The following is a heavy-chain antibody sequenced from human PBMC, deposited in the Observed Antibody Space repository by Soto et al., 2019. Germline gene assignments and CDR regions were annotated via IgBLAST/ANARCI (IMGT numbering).Heavy chain of an antibody. Sequence: QMQLQESGPGLVKPSETLSLTCAVSSASISSEQWWSWVRQPPGRGLECMGEIHHSGKTNSNPSLKRXVTMSVDKSKNQFSLNLNSLTAADTAVYYCARSFGWYAIDQWSQGTLVTVSS. D-gene: IGHD6-19*01. CDR2: IHHSGKT. J-gene: IGHJ4*02. CDR1: SASISSEQW. CDR3: ARSFGWYAIDQ. V-gene: IGHV4-4*02.